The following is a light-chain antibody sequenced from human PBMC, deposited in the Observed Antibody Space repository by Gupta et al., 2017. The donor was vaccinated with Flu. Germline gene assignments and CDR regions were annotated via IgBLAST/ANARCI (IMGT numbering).Light chain of an antibody. CDR1: SLRNFY. CDR3: NSRDSNTIL. CDR2: GET. J-gene: IGLJ2*01. V-gene: IGLV3-19*01. Sequence: TGKITCQGDSLRNFYASWYQQKPGQAPILLIYGETNRPSGIPDRFSASSSGNTASLTITGAQAEDEADYYCNSRDSNTILFGGGTKLTVL.